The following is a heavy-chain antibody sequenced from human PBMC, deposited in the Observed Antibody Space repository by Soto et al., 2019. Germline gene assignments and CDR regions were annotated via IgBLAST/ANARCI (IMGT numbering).Heavy chain of an antibody. Sequence: WETLSLTCTVSGGSVSSRDYYWGWIRQPPGKGLEWIGSIYYSGSTYYNPSLKSRVTISVDTSKNQFSLKLSSVTAAETAVYYCARHERYSYDYKILEYFHYWGQGTLVTVSS. CDR1: GGSVSSRDYY. CDR2: IYYSGST. J-gene: IGHJ1*01. CDR3: ARHERYSYDYKILEYFHY. D-gene: IGHD5-18*01. V-gene: IGHV4-39*01.